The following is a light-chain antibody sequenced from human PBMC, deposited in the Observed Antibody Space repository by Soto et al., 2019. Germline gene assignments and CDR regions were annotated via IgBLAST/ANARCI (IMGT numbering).Light chain of an antibody. CDR1: SSDVGGYNY. J-gene: IGLJ1*01. Sequence: QSVLTQPASVSGSPGQSITISCTGTSSDVGGYNYVSWYQQHPGKAPKLMIYDVSNRPSGVSNRFSGSKSGNTASLTISGLRAEDEADYYCSSYTSSNTYVFGTGTKVPVL. V-gene: IGLV2-14*01. CDR2: DVS. CDR3: SSYTSSNTYV.